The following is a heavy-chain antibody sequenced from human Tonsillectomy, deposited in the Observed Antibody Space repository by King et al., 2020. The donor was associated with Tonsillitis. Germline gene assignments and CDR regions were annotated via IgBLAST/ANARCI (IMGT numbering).Heavy chain of an antibody. Sequence: VQLVESGAEVKKPGASVKVSCKASGYTFTDYCVHWVRQAPGQGLEWLGWISPNSGGTNYAQKFQGRVTMSRDTSISTAYMELSRLRSDDTAVYYCARDAAGAYLWHHWFDPWGQGTLVTVSS. CDR3: ARDAAGAYLWHHWFDP. V-gene: IGHV1-2*02. D-gene: IGHD4-17*01. CDR1: GYTFTDYC. CDR2: ISPNSGGT. J-gene: IGHJ5*02.